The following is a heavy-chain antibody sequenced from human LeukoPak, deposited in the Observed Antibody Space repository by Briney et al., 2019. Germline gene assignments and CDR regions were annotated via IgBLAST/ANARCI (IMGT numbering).Heavy chain of an antibody. Sequence: PSETLSLTCAVYGGSFSGYYWSWIRQPPGKGLEWIGEINHSGSTNYNPSLKSRVTISVDTSKNQFSLKLSSVTAADTAAYYCARGRAVWIQLWLWDYWGQGTLVTVSS. CDR2: INHSGST. J-gene: IGHJ4*02. D-gene: IGHD5-18*01. CDR1: GGSFSGYY. V-gene: IGHV4-34*01. CDR3: ARGRAVWIQLWLWDY.